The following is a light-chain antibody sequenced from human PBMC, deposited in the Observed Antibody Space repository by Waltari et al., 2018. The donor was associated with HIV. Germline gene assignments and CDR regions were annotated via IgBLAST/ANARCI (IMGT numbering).Light chain of an antibody. V-gene: IGLV2-8*01. CDR1: NSDIGSYDY. J-gene: IGLJ2*01. CDR2: EVP. CDR3: SSFADRDGFYVL. Sequence: QSALTQPPSASGSPGPSVTLSCTGSNSDIGSYDYVSGDQLHPGKAAKLVISEVPKRPSGVSDRFSGSKSANTAFLTVSGLQAEDEADYYCSSFADRDGFYVLFGGGTRLTVL.